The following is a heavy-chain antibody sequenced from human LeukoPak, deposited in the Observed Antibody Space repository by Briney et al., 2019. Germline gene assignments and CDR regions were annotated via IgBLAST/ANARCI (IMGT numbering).Heavy chain of an antibody. Sequence: PSQTLSLTCTVSGGSISSGDYYWSWIRQPPGRGLEWIGYIYYSGSTNYNPSLRSRVTISVDTSKKQFSLKLSSVTSADTAVYYCTRWCYDWCGYRWFDPWGQGTLVTVSS. D-gene: IGHD3-22*01. V-gene: IGHV4-30-4*01. CDR3: TRWCYDWCGYRWFDP. J-gene: IGHJ5*02. CDR1: GGSISSGDYY. CDR2: IYYSGST.